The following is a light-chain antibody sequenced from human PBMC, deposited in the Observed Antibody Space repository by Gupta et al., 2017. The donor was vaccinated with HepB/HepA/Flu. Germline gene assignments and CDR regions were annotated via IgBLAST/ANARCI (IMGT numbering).Light chain of an antibody. J-gene: IGLJ2*01. CDR3: SSYTSSSTSVV. Sequence: ALTQPAPVSGSPGQSITISCTGTSSDVGGYKYVSWYQQHPGKAPKLMIYDVSNRPSGVSNRFSGSKSGNTASLTISGLQAEDEADYYCSSYTSSSTSVVFGGGTKLTVL. V-gene: IGLV2-14*03. CDR1: SSDVGGYKY. CDR2: DVS.